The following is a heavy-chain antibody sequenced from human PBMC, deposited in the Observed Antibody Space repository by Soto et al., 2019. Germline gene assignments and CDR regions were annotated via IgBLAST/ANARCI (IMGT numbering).Heavy chain of an antibody. D-gene: IGHD3-3*01. J-gene: IGHJ6*02. Sequence: AGGSLRLSCAASGFTFSSYSMNWVRQAPGKGLEWVSSISSSSSYIYYADSVKGRFTISRDNAKNSLYLQMNSLRAEDTAVYYCARDPELRFLEWPTSYGMDVWGQGTTVTVSS. CDR3: ARDPELRFLEWPTSYGMDV. V-gene: IGHV3-21*01. CDR2: ISSSSSYI. CDR1: GFTFSSYS.